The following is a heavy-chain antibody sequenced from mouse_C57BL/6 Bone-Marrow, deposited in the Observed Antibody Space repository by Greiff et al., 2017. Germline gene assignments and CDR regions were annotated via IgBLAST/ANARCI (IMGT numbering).Heavy chain of an antibody. CDR2: IDPSDSYT. CDR1: GYTFTSYW. D-gene: IGHD3-1*01. J-gene: IGHJ2*01. V-gene: IGHV1-59*01. Sequence: QVQLQQPGAELVRPGTSVKLSCKASGYTFTSYWMHWVKQRPGQGLEWIGVIDPSDSYTNYNQKFKGKATLTVDTSSSTAYMQLSSLTSEDSAVYDCASPIGIYFDYWGQGTTLTVSS. CDR3: ASPIGIYFDY.